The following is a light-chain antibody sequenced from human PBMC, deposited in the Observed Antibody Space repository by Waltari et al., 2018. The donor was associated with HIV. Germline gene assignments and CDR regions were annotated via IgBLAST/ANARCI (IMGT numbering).Light chain of an antibody. V-gene: IGLV7-46*01. Sequence: QAVVTQEPSLTVSPGGTVTLPCGCRTEPVTSGHHPSWFMHRPGQAPRTLIYDTTNKHSWTPARFSGSLLGGKAALTLSGAQPEDVAEYYCLLSYAGPRPWVFGGGTKVTVL. CDR3: LLSYAGPRPWV. CDR1: TEPVTSGHH. J-gene: IGLJ3*02. CDR2: DTT.